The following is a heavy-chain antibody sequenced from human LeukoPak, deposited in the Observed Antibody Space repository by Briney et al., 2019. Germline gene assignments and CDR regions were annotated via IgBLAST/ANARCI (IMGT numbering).Heavy chain of an antibody. V-gene: IGHV4-34*01. CDR3: ARAGSGNYGFDP. CDR1: GGSFSGYY. D-gene: IGHD1-7*01. CDR2: INHSGST. J-gene: IGHJ5*02. Sequence: SETLSLTCAVYGGSFSGYYWSWIRQPPGKGLEWIGEINHSGSTNYNPSLKSRVTISVDTSKNQFSLKLSSVTAADTAVYYCARAGSGNYGFDPWAREPWSPSPQ.